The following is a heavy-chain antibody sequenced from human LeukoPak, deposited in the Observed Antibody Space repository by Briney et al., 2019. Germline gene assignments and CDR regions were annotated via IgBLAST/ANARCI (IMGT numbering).Heavy chain of an antibody. CDR1: GYMVSDYY. CDR3: ARVRDNACDY. D-gene: IGHD2-2*01. CDR2: LRGDTGDT. J-gene: IGHJ4*02. Sequence: SVTVSCKTSGYMVSDYYMHWVRQAPGQGLEWMGWLRGDTGDTDSPQKFKGKVTMTRDTATNTAYMQLSRLTYDDTAMYFCARVRDNACDYWGQGTLVTVSS. V-gene: IGHV1-2*02.